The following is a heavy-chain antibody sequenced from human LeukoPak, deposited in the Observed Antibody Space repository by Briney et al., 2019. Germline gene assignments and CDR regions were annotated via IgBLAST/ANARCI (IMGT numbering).Heavy chain of an antibody. CDR3: ARGSTPSYYYDSSGHFDY. CDR2: ISTYNGNT. V-gene: IGHV1-18*01. CDR1: GYTFTSYG. D-gene: IGHD3-22*01. J-gene: IGHJ4*02. Sequence: GASVKVSCKASGYTFTSYGIIWVRQAPGQGLEWMGWISTYNGNTNYAQKFQGRVTMTRDTSTSTVYMELSSLRSEDTAVYYCARGSTPSYYYDSSGHFDYWGQGTLVTVSS.